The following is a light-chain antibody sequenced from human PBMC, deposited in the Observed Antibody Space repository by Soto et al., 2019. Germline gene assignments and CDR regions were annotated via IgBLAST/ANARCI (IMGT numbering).Light chain of an antibody. CDR2: DVS. CDR1: SSDVGGYNY. CDR3: CSYAGSYPYV. J-gene: IGLJ1*01. Sequence: QSVLTQPRSVSGSPGQSVTISCTGTSSDVGGYNYVSWYQQHPGKAPKLMISDVSKRPSGVPDHFSGSKSGNTASLTISGLQAEDEADYYCCSYAGSYPYVFGSGTKVTVL. V-gene: IGLV2-11*01.